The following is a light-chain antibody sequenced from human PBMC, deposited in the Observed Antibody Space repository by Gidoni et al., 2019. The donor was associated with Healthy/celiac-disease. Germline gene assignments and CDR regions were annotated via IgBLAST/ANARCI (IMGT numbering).Light chain of an antibody. CDR2: AAS. CDR1: QSISSY. CDR3: QQSYSTLRT. V-gene: IGKV1-39*01. Sequence: DIQMTQSPSSLSASLGDRVTITCRARQSISSYLNWYQQKPGKAPKLLIYAASSWQSGVPSRFSGSGSGTDFTLTISSLQPEDFAIYYCQQSYSTLRTFGQGTKVEIK. J-gene: IGKJ1*01.